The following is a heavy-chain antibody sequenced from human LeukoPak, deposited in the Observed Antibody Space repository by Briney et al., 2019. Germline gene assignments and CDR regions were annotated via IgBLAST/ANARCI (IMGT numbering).Heavy chain of an antibody. CDR3: ARSYSDYDYFNNWFDP. CDR1: GFSLSTSGVG. J-gene: IGHJ5*02. Sequence: SGPTLVNPTQTLTLTCTFSGFSLSTSGVGVGWIRQPPGKALAWLALIYWNDDKRYSPSLKSRLTISKDTSKNQVVLTMTNMDPVDTATYYCARSYSDYDYFNNWFDPWGQGTLVTVSS. CDR2: IYWNDDK. D-gene: IGHD5-12*01. V-gene: IGHV2-5*01.